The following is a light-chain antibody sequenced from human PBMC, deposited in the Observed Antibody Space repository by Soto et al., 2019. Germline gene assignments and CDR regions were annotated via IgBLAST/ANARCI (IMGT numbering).Light chain of an antibody. J-gene: IGKJ4*01. CDR2: KTS. CDR1: QSISNW. V-gene: IGKV1-5*03. Sequence: DIQMTQSPSTLSASVGDRVTITCRASQSISNWLAWYQQKPGKAPKLLIYKTSNLDSGVPSRFSGSGSGTEFSLTSSSLQPDDVASYYCQQYKSFSLTFGGGTRVEVK. CDR3: QQYKSFSLT.